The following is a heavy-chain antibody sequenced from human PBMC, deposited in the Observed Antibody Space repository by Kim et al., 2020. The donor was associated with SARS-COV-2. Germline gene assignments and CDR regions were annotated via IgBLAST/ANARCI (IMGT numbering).Heavy chain of an antibody. D-gene: IGHD3-3*01. J-gene: IGHJ4*02. CDR3: AKAVGDFWSGPDY. V-gene: IGHV3-23*01. Sequence: ADSVKGRFTISRDNSKSTVYLQMSSLRAEDTAVYYCAKAVGDFWSGPDYWGQGTLVAVSS.